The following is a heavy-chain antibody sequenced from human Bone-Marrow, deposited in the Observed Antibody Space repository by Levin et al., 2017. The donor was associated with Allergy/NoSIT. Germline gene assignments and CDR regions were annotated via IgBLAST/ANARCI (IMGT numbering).Heavy chain of an antibody. J-gene: IGHJ3*01. CDR2: VFYTGSA. CDR1: GGAIRNYY. D-gene: IGHD2-15*01. Sequence: SQTLSLPCTVSGGAIRNYYWSWIRQSPGTGLQWIGYVFYTGSANYNPSLKSRVTISVDSSKNQFSLKLSSLTAADTAVYYCARGGGRRRVAFDLWGQGTMVTVSS. V-gene: IGHV4-59*01. CDR3: ARGGGRRRVAFDL.